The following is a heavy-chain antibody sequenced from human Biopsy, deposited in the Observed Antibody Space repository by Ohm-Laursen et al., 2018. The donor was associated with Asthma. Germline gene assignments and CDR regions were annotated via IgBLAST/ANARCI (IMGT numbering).Heavy chain of an antibody. Sequence: TLSFTCTVGGAYIGSRDHHWSWIRQSPGTGLEWIGFVFWSGTTHYNRSLERRLSLSIDTTRNEFSITLRSVTAADTAVYFCARVASYGDLYFGIDVWGPGTTVAVS. V-gene: IGHV4-30-4*01. J-gene: IGHJ6*02. CDR1: GAYIGSRDHH. CDR2: VFWSGTT. D-gene: IGHD4-17*01. CDR3: ARVASYGDLYFGIDV.